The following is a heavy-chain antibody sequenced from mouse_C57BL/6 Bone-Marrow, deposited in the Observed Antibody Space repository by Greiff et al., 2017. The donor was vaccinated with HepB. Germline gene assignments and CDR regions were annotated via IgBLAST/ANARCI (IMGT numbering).Heavy chain of an antibody. CDR1: GYTFTGYW. CDR3: ARFNDYGSRGPFAY. V-gene: IGHV1-9*01. CDR2: ILPGSGST. Sequence: VQLVESGAELMKPGASVKLSCKATGYTFTGYWIEWVKQRPGHCLEWIGEILPGSGSTNYNEKFKGKATFTADTSSNTADMQLSSLTTEDAAIYYGARFNDYGSRGPFAYWGKGTLVTVSA. J-gene: IGHJ3*01. D-gene: IGHD1-1*01.